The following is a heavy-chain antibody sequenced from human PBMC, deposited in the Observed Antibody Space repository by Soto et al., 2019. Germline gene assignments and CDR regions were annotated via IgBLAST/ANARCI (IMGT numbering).Heavy chain of an antibody. CDR1: GGSISSTSHY. D-gene: IGHD2-15*01. Sequence: SETLSLTCTVSGGSISSTSHYWGWIRQPPGKGLEWIGSIYYTGNTFFSPSLKSRVTMSVDTSKNQISLKLSSVTAADTAVYYCARRWGRSFDYWGQGPLVTVSS. V-gene: IGHV4-39*01. J-gene: IGHJ4*02. CDR3: ARRWGRSFDY. CDR2: IYYTGNT.